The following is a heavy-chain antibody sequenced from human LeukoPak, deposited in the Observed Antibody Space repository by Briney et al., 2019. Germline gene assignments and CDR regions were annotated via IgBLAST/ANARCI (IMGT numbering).Heavy chain of an antibody. CDR2: INWNGGST. CDR1: GFTFDDYG. J-gene: IGHJ4*02. V-gene: IGHV3-20*04. Sequence: PGGSLRLSCAASGFTFDDYGMSWVRQAPGKGLEWVSGINWNGGSTGYADSVKGRFTISRDNAKNSLYLQMNSLRAEDTAVYYCAKSRFTYYYDSHFDYWGQGTLVTVSS. D-gene: IGHD3-22*01. CDR3: AKSRFTYYYDSHFDY.